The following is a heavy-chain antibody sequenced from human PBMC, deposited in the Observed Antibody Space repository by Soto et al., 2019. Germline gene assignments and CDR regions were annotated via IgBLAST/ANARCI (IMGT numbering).Heavy chain of an antibody. J-gene: IGHJ5*02. CDR2: IHSSGST. V-gene: IGHV4-4*07. D-gene: IGHD6-13*01. CDR1: GASMNSYH. Sequence: SETLSLTCTVSGASMNSYHWSLIRHPSWKGLEWIVHIHSSGSTNYNPSLKSRVTMSVDTSKNQFSLRLMSLTAADTAVYYCARDQGVAAAGITWFDPWGQGSLVTVSS. CDR3: ARDQGVAAAGITWFDP.